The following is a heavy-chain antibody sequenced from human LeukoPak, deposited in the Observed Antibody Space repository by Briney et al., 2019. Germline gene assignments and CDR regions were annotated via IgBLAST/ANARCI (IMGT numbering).Heavy chain of an antibody. CDR2: ISSSGSTI. D-gene: IGHD3-22*01. CDR3: ARARTDSSGYYRWGNYFDY. J-gene: IGHJ4*02. Sequence: GGSLRLSCAASGFTFSSYWMSWVRQAPGKGLEWVSYISSSGSTIYYADSVKGRFTISRDNAKNSLYLQMNSLRAEDTAVYYCARARTDSSGYYRWGNYFDYWGQGTLVTVSS. V-gene: IGHV3-48*04. CDR1: GFTFSSYW.